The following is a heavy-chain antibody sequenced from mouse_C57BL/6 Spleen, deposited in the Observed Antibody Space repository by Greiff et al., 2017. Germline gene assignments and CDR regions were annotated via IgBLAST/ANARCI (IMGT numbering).Heavy chain of an antibody. D-gene: IGHD1-1*01. CDR1: GFTFSVYY. V-gene: IGHV5-16*01. Sequence: EVKLVESEGGLVQPGSSMKLSCTASGFTFSVYYMAWVRQVPEKGLEWVANINYDGSSTYYLDSLKSRFIISRDNAKNILYLQMSSLKSEDTATYYCARDYGSSYFDYWGQGTTLTVSS. J-gene: IGHJ2*01. CDR2: INYDGSST. CDR3: ARDYGSSYFDY.